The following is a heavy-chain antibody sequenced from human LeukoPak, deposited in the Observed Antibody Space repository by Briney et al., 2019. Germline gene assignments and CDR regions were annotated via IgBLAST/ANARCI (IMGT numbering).Heavy chain of an antibody. D-gene: IGHD2-2*03. Sequence: GGSLRLSCAASGLTFSSYSMNWVRQAPGKGLEWVSSISSSSSYIYYADSVKGRFTISRDNAKNSLYLQMNSLRAEDTAVYYCARDSVDIVVVPAAFSYWGQRTLVTVSS. V-gene: IGHV3-21*01. CDR2: ISSSSSYI. CDR1: GLTFSSYS. CDR3: ARDSVDIVVVPAAFSY. J-gene: IGHJ4*02.